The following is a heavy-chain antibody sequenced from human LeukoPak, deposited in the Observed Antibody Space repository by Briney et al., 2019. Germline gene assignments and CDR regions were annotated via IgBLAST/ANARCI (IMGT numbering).Heavy chain of an antibody. V-gene: IGHV3-7*03. D-gene: IGHD3-22*01. CDR2: IKQDGSEK. J-gene: IGHJ4*02. CDR3: ARETSGYCSGFDY. CDR1: GFTFSSYW. Sequence: GGSLRLSCAASGFTFSSYWMSWVRQAPGKGLEWVANIKQDGSEKYYVDSVKGRFTISRDNAKNSLYLQMNSLRAEDTAVYYCARETSGYCSGFDYWGQGTLVTVSS.